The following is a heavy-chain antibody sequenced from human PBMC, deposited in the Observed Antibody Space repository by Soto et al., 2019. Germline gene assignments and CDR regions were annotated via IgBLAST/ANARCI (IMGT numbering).Heavy chain of an antibody. CDR1: GFTFSSYG. J-gene: IGHJ4*02. D-gene: IGHD4-17*01. Sequence: GGSLRLSCAASGFTFSSYGMHWVRQAPGKGLEWVAVISYDGSNKYYADSVKGRFTISRDNSKNTLYLQMNSLRAEDTAVYYCAKKADPSYGDSELDYWGQGTLVTVSS. CDR3: AKKADPSYGDSELDY. CDR2: ISYDGSNK. V-gene: IGHV3-30*18.